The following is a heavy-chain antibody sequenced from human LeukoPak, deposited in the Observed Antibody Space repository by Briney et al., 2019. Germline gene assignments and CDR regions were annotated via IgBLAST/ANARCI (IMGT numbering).Heavy chain of an antibody. CDR2: ISYIGNT. CDR1: GGSISSYY. Sequence: SETLSLTCTVSGGSISSYYWSWIRQPPGKGLEWIGYISYIGNTKYNPSLKSRVTISIDTSKNQLSLKLSSVTAADTAVYYCARSTVDTAMVLGYWGQGTLFTVSS. V-gene: IGHV4-59*01. D-gene: IGHD5-18*01. J-gene: IGHJ4*02. CDR3: ARSTVDTAMVLGY.